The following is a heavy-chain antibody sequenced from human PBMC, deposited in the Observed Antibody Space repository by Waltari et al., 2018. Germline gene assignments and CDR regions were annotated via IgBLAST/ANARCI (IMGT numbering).Heavy chain of an antibody. J-gene: IGHJ2*01. CDR3: ARYADIVATIGLPFDL. V-gene: IGHV4-4*02. D-gene: IGHD5-12*01. CDR1: GGSISSSNW. CDR2: LYHSGRT. Sequence: QVQLQESGPGLVKPSGTLSLTCAVSGGSISSSNWWSWVRQPPGKGLEWIGELYHSGRTNYNPSLKSRVTISVDKSTNQFSLKLSSVTAADTAVYYCARYADIVATIGLPFDLWGRGTLVTVSS.